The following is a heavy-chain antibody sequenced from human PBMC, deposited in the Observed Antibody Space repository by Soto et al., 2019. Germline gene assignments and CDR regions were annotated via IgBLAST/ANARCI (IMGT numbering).Heavy chain of an antibody. CDR2: INTKTGGT. J-gene: IGHJ5*02. V-gene: IGHV1-2*02. CDR1: GYSFTDYY. Sequence: QVHLVQSGAEVKKPGASVKVSCKASGYSFTDYYMHWVRQAPGQGLEWMGWINTKTGGTNYAQRGPGRGTMTGDTSINTAYMELSRLRSDDTAVYYCARVGPTGWFDPWGQGTVVTVSS. CDR3: ARVGPTGWFDP.